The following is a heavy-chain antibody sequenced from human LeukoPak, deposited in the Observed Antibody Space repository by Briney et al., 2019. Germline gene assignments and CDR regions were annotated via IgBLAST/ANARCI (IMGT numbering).Heavy chain of an antibody. CDR2: IYPGDSDT. Sequence: GESLKISCKGSGYRFTNYWIGWVRQMPGKGLEWMGIIYPGDSDTRYSPSFQGQVTISADKSITTAYLQWNSLKASDTAMYYCARRSYCSSTSCYADYWGQGTLVTVSS. CDR1: GYRFTNYW. D-gene: IGHD2-2*01. J-gene: IGHJ4*02. V-gene: IGHV5-51*01. CDR3: ARRSYCSSTSCYADY.